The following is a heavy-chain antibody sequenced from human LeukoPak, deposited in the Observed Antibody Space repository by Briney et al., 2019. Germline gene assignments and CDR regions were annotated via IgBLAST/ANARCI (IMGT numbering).Heavy chain of an antibody. V-gene: IGHV3-7*03. CDR1: GFTFGDTW. J-gene: IGHJ4*02. CDR2: IKQDGSEK. Sequence: GGSLRLSCAASGFTFGDTWVNWVRQVPGQGLEWVANIKQDGSEKFYVASVKGRFTISRDNGKSSLYLQMNSLRAEDTALYYCATSYDMGWLIGYWGQGTLVTVSS. D-gene: IGHD3/OR15-3a*01. CDR3: ATSYDMGWLIGY.